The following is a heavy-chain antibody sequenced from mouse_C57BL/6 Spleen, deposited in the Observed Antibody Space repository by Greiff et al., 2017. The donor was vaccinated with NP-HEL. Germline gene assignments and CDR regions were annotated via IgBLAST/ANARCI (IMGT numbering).Heavy chain of an antibody. CDR2: ISDGGSYT. Sequence: EVQVVESGGGLVKPGGSLKLSCAASGFTFSSYAMSWVRQTPEKRLEWVATISDGGSYTYYPDNVKGRFTISRDNAKNNLYLQMSHLKSEDTAIYYCASYYDYYGYYFDYWGQGTTLTVSS. J-gene: IGHJ2*01. CDR3: ASYYDYYGYYFDY. V-gene: IGHV5-4*01. D-gene: IGHD2-4*01. CDR1: GFTFSSYA.